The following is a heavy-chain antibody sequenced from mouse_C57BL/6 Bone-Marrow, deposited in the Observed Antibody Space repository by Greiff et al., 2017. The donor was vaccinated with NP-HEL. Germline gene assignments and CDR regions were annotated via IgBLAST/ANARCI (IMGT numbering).Heavy chain of an antibody. V-gene: IGHV5-6*02. J-gene: IGHJ3*01. Sequence: DVMLVESGGDLVKPGGSLKLSCAASGFTFSSYGMSWVRQTPDKRLEWVATISSGGSYTYYPDSVKGRFTISRDNAKNTLYLQMSSLKSEDTAMYYCARRGYGSPAWFAYWGQGTLVTVSA. D-gene: IGHD1-1*01. CDR3: ARRGYGSPAWFAY. CDR2: ISSGGSYT. CDR1: GFTFSSYG.